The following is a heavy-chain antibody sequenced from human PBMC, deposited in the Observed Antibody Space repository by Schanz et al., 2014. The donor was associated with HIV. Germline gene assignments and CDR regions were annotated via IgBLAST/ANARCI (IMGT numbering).Heavy chain of an antibody. CDR3: ARSLSGDYVVSFDY. J-gene: IGHJ4*02. V-gene: IGHV3-33*01. Sequence: QVQLVESGGGVVQPGRSLRLSCAASGFTFSNFAMHWVRQAPGKGLEWAAVIWYDGNKKYYADSVKGRFTISRDNANNSLYLQMNSLRAEDTAVYYCARSLSGDYVVSFDYWGQGTLVTVSS. CDR2: IWYDGNKK. CDR1: GFTFSNFA. D-gene: IGHD4-17*01.